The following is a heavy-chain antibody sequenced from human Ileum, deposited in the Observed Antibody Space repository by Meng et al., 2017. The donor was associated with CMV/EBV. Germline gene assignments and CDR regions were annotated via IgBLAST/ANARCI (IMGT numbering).Heavy chain of an antibody. CDR2: IKQDGSEK. J-gene: IGHJ4*02. Sequence: SCKASGYTFTSYYMHWVRQAPGQGLEWVANIKQDGSEKYYVDSVKGRFTISRDNAKNSLYLQMNSLRAEDTAVYYCAREASLYYGSGSYYNDYWGQGTLVTVSS. V-gene: IGHV3-7*04. D-gene: IGHD3-10*01. CDR3: AREASLYYGSGSYYNDY. CDR1: GYTFTSYY.